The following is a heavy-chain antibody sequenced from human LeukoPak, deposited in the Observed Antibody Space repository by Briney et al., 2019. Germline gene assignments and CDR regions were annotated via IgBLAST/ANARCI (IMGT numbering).Heavy chain of an antibody. D-gene: IGHD4-17*01. J-gene: IGHJ5*02. CDR3: ARLSTDYGDYSDPWGGDWFDP. V-gene: IGHV4-61*02. CDR1: GGSISSGSYY. CDR2: IYTSGST. Sequence: SETLSLTCTVSGGSISSGSYYWSWIRQPAGKGLEWIGRIYTSGSTNYNPSLKSRVTISVDTSKNQFSLKLSSVTAADTAVYYCARLSTDYGDYSDPWGGDWFDPWGRGTLVTVSS.